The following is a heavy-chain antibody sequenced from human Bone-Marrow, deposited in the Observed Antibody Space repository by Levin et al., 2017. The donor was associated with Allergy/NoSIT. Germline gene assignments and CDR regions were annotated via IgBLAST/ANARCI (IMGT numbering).Heavy chain of an antibody. CDR2: IYHSGST. V-gene: IGHV4-4*02. Sequence: SETLSLTCGVSDDSISSSHWWTWVRQPPGKGLEWIGEIYHSGSTNYNPSLKSRVPISVEKSKNQFSLKLSSVTAADTAVYYCARRNVLAPGEEWFDPWGQGTLVTVSS. D-gene: IGHD7-27*01. CDR3: ARRNVLAPGEEWFDP. CDR1: DDSISSSHW. J-gene: IGHJ5*02.